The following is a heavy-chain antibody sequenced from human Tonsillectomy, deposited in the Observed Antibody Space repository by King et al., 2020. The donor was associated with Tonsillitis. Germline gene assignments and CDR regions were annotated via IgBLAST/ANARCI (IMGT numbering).Heavy chain of an antibody. CDR3: ARGRAYCSGGSCYKDSYYYGMDV. Sequence: VQLQQSGPGLVKPSQTLSLTCAISGDSVSSNSAAWHWIRQSPSRGLEWLGRTYYRSKWYNDYAVSVKSRITINPDTSKHQFSLQLNSVTPEDTAVYYCARGRAYCSGGSCYKDSYYYGMDVWGQGTTVTVSS. D-gene: IGHD2-15*01. CDR1: GDSVSSNSAA. V-gene: IGHV6-1*01. J-gene: IGHJ6*02. CDR2: TYYRSKWYN.